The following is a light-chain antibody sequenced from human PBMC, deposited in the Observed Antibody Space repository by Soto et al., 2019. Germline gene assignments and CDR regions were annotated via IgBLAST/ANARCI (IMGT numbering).Light chain of an antibody. CDR1: RSVSSSY. CDR2: GAS. V-gene: IGKV3D-7*01. Sequence: PGERVTLACMSRRSVSSSYLTWYQQKPGQAPRLLIYGASTRATGIPARFSGSGSGTDFTLTISSLPPEDFAVYYCQQDYNLPALNCGGGTKVAIK. CDR3: QQDYNLPALN. J-gene: IGKJ4*01.